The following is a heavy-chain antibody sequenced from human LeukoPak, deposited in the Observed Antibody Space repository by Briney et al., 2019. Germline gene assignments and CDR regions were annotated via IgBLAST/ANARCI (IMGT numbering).Heavy chain of an antibody. CDR1: GGSISSGGYY. D-gene: IGHD4-17*01. V-gene: IGHV4-31*03. J-gene: IGHJ4*02. Sequence: TSQTLSLTCTVSGGSISSGGYYWSWIRQHPGKGLEWIGYIYYSGSTYYNPSLKSRVTISVDTSKNQFSLKLSSVTAADTAVYYCARGPTSTVTTRYYFDYWGQGTLVTVSS. CDR3: ARGPTSTVTTRYYFDY. CDR2: IYYSGST.